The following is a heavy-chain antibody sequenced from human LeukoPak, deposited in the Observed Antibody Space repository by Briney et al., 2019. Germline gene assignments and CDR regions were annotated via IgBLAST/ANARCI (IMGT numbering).Heavy chain of an antibody. V-gene: IGHV4-31*03. D-gene: IGHD3-10*01. Sequence: ASETLSLTCTVSGGSISSGGYYWSWIRQHSGKGLEWIGYIYYSGSTYYNPSLKSRVTISVDTSKNQFSLKLSSVTAADTAVYYCAVITMVRGVPNGYFDYWGQGTLVTVSS. CDR1: GGSISSGGYY. CDR3: AVITMVRGVPNGYFDY. CDR2: IYYSGST. J-gene: IGHJ4*02.